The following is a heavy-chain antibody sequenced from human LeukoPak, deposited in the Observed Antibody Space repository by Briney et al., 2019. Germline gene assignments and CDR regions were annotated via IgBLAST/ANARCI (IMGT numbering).Heavy chain of an antibody. CDR3: ARDRHYYYGSGSYYKGMLDY. Sequence: GGSLRLSCAASGFTFSSYGMHWVRQAPGKGLVWVSHTNSDGSSTSYADSVKGRFTISRDNAKNTLYLQMNSLRAEDTAVYYCARDRHYYYGSGSYYKGMLDYWGQGTLVTVSS. CDR1: GFTFSSYG. CDR2: TNSDGSST. V-gene: IGHV3-74*01. D-gene: IGHD3-10*01. J-gene: IGHJ4*02.